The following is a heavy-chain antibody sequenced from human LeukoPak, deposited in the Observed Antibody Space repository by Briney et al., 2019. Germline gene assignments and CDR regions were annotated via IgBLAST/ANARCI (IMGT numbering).Heavy chain of an antibody. CDR2: IYSGGST. D-gene: IGHD2-21*01. J-gene: IGHJ1*01. V-gene: IGHV3-53*01. Sequence: GSLRLSCAASGFTVGTNSMSWVRQSPGKGLEWVSVIYSGGSTYYADSVNGRFTISRDNSRNTLLLQMNSLRAEDTALYYCASAREYCGSAECYEYFQHWGQGTLVTVSS. CDR1: GFTVGTNS. CDR3: ASAREYCGSAECYEYFQH.